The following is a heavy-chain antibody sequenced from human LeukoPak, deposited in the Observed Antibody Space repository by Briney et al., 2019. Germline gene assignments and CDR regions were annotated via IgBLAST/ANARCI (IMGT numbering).Heavy chain of an antibody. CDR1: GFSFSTYA. CDR3: AREKFYDNSGYDY. D-gene: IGHD3-22*01. Sequence: GGSLRLSCAASGFSFSTYAMNWVRQAPGKGLEWVSVISGSGGSTYYADSVKGRFTISRANFKNTLYLQMNSLRAEDTADYYCAREKFYDNSGYDYWGQGTLVTVSS. V-gene: IGHV3-23*01. CDR2: ISGSGGST. J-gene: IGHJ4*02.